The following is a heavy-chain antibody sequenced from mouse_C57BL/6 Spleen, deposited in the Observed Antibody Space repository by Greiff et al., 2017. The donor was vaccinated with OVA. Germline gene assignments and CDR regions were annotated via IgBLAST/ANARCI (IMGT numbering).Heavy chain of an antibody. J-gene: IGHJ2*01. CDR1: GYSITSGYY. CDR3: ARGLGYFDY. V-gene: IGHV3-6*01. Sequence: EVQVVESGPGLVKPSQSLSLTCSVPGYSITSGYYWNWIRQFPGNKLEWMGYISYDGSNNYNPSLKNRISITRDTSKNQFFLKLNSVTTEDTATYYCARGLGYFDYWGQGTILTVSS. D-gene: IGHD3-3*01. CDR2: ISYDGSN.